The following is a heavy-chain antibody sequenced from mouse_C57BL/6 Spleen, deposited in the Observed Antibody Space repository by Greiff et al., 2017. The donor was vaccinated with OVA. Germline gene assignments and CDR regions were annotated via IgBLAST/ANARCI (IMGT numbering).Heavy chain of an antibody. J-gene: IGHJ4*01. D-gene: IGHD1-1*01. Sequence: VQLQQSGAELVRPGTSVKVSCKASGYAFTNYLIEWVKQRPGQGLEWIGVINPGSGGTNYNEKFKGKATLTADKSSSTAYMQLSSLTSEDSAVYFCAREGYYYGSSYEAMDYWGQGTSVTVSS. CDR3: AREGYYYGSSYEAMDY. V-gene: IGHV1-54*01. CDR1: GYAFTNYL. CDR2: INPGSGGT.